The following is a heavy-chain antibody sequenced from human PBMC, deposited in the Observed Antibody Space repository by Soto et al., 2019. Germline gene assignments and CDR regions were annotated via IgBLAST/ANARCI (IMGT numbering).Heavy chain of an antibody. CDR2: IYTSGST. V-gene: IGHV4-4*07. D-gene: IGHD6-13*01. CDR3: ATGSEQQLVSS. CDR1: GGSLSSYY. J-gene: IGHJ4*02. Sequence: ETLSLTFPVAGGSLSSYYVSWIRQPAGKGLEWIGRIYTSGSTNYNPSLKSRVTMSVDTSKNQFSLKLSSVTAADTAVYYCATGSEQQLVSSWGQGTLVTVSS.